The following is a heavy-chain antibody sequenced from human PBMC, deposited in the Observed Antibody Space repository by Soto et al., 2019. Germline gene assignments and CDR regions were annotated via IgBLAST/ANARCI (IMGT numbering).Heavy chain of an antibody. CDR1: GFTFSNSG. Sequence: EVQLLESGGELVQPGGSLRLVCAASGFTFSNSGMRWVRQAPGQGLEWVSSIGPSGNTYYSYAVKGRFTISRDISKNTLFLQMDSLRAEDTATYYCAKLLHNSYYDVMDVWGQGTRVTVSS. D-gene: IGHD4-4*01. CDR3: AKLLHNSYYDVMDV. CDR2: IGPSGNT. V-gene: IGHV3-23*01. J-gene: IGHJ6*02.